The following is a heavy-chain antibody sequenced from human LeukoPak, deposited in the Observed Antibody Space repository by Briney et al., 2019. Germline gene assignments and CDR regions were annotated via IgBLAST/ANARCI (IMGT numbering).Heavy chain of an antibody. CDR3: ARVFRDGYSYGLLDY. D-gene: IGHD5-18*01. V-gene: IGHV4-61*02. J-gene: IGHJ4*02. Sequence: SETLSLTCTVSGGSISSGSYYWTWIRQPAGKGLEWIGLIYTSGSTNYNPSLKSRVTISVDTSKNQFPLKLSSVTAADTAVYYCARVFRDGYSYGLLDYWGQGTLVTVSS. CDR2: IYTSGST. CDR1: GGSISSGSYY.